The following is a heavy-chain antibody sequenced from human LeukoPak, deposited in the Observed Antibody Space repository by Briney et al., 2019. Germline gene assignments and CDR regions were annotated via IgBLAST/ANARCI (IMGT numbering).Heavy chain of an antibody. V-gene: IGHV1-18*01. CDR1: GYTFTSYG. CDR2: ISAHNGNT. D-gene: IGHD1-14*01. CDR3: ARDGIAGGYFDY. J-gene: IGHJ4*02. Sequence: ASVKVSCKASGYTFTSYGISWVRQAPGQGLEWMGWISAHNGNTNYAQRLQGRLTMTTDTSTTTAYMELRSLRSDDTAVYYCARDGIAGGYFDYWGQGTLVTVST.